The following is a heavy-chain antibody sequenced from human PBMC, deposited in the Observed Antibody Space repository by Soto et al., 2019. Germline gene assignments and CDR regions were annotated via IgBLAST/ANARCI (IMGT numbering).Heavy chain of an antibody. CDR1: GYTLTELS. V-gene: IGHV1-24*01. CDR3: ATYGVLRNGYYYYMDV. Sequence: ASVKVSCKVSGYTLTELSMHWVRQAPGKGLEWIGGFDPEDGETIYAQKFQGRVTMTEDTSTDTAYMELSSLRSEDTAVYYCATYGVLRNGYYYYMDVWGKGTTVTVSS. D-gene: IGHD5-12*01. J-gene: IGHJ6*03. CDR2: FDPEDGET.